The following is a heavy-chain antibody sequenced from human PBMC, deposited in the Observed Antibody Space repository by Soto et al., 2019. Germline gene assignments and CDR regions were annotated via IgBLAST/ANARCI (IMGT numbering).Heavy chain of an antibody. Sequence: DVQSLESGGGLVQPGGSLTLSCAASRFTFSDFAMSWVRQAPGKGLEWVSSLGGGETDTYYADSVKGRFTISRDNAKNTMYLQMDSLRDEETAIYYCAKVAVSYNGKWDWFDSWGQGTLVTVSS. V-gene: IGHV3-23*01. D-gene: IGHD1-26*01. CDR1: RFTFSDFA. CDR2: LGGGETDT. J-gene: IGHJ5*01. CDR3: AKVAVSYNGKWDWFDS.